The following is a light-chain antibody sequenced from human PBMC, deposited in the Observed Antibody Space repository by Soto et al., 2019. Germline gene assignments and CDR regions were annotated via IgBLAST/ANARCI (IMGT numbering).Light chain of an antibody. Sequence: EIVMTQSPATLSVSPGESATLSCRASQSVSITVAWDQQKPGQAPRLLIHHASTRATSTPARFSGSGSGTEFTLTIKSLQSEDFAFYYWQQYNNWPPETFGQGTKVEIK. J-gene: IGKJ2*01. CDR2: HAS. V-gene: IGKV3-15*01. CDR3: QQYNNWPPET. CDR1: QSVSIT.